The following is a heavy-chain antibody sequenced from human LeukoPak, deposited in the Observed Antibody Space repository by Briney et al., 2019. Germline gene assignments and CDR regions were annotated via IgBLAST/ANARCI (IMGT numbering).Heavy chain of an antibody. Sequence: GGSLRLSCAASGFTFDDYAMHWVRQAPGKGLEWVSSISSTSKYIYYADSVKGRFTISRDNAKNSLYLQMNNLRVDDSAVYYCAREYTAMAYDYWGQGNLVTVSS. D-gene: IGHD5-18*01. CDR3: AREYTAMAYDY. CDR1: GFTFDDYA. V-gene: IGHV3-21*01. CDR2: ISSTSKYI. J-gene: IGHJ4*02.